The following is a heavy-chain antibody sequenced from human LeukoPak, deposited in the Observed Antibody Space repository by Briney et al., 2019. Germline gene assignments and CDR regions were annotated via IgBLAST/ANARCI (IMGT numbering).Heavy chain of an antibody. CDR1: GYTFTSYG. D-gene: IGHD2-2*01. CDR3: ARGECSSTSCYRPYYYYGMDV. CDR2: ISAYNGNT. V-gene: IGHV1-18*01. J-gene: IGHJ6*02. Sequence: GASVKVSCKASGYTFTSYGISWVRQAPGQGLEWMEWISAYNGNTNYAQKLQGRVTMTTDTSTSTAYMELRSLRSDDTAVYYCARGECSSTSCYRPYYYYGMDVWGQGTTVTVSS.